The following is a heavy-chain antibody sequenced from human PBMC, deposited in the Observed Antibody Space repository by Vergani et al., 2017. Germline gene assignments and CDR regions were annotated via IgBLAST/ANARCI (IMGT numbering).Heavy chain of an antibody. J-gene: IGHJ6*02. CDR3: AKDISGCSEYYYFFYGMDV. CDR2: ISWDGGST. V-gene: IGHV3-43*01. D-gene: IGHD6-19*01. Sequence: EVQLVESGGVVVKPGGSLRLSCAASGFTFDDYTMHWVRQAPGKSLEWVSLISWDGGSTYYADSVKGRFTISRDNSKNSLYLQMNSLRTEDTALYYCAKDISGCSEYYYFFYGMDVWGPXP. CDR1: GFTFDDYT.